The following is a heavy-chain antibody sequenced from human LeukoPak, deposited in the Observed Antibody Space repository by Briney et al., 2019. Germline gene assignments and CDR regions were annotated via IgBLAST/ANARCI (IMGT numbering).Heavy chain of an antibody. CDR3: ARAGQFISARPITFDY. J-gene: IGHJ4*02. CDR2: ISGSSTYI. Sequence: GGSLRISCAVSGFPFSSYSMNWVRQAPGKGLEWVSSISGSSTYIYYADSVKGRFTISRDNAKNSLYLQMNSLRAEDTAVYYCARAGQFISARPITFDYWGQGSLVTVSS. V-gene: IGHV3-21*01. CDR1: GFPFSSYS. D-gene: IGHD6-6*01.